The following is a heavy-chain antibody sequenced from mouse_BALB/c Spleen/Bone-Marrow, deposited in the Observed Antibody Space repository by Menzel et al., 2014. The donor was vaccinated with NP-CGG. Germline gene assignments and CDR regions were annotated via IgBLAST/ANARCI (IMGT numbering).Heavy chain of an antibody. J-gene: IGHJ1*01. CDR2: INPSNGGT. D-gene: IGHD2-3*01. Sequence: VQLVESGAELVKPGASVKLSCKASGYTFTSYYMYWVKQRPGQGLEWIGEINPSNGGTNFNEKFKSKATLTVDKSSSTAYMQLNSLTSEDSAVYYCTRSDGYYVPHWYFDVWGAGTTVTVSS. CDR1: GYTFTSYY. V-gene: IGHV1S81*02. CDR3: TRSDGYYVPHWYFDV.